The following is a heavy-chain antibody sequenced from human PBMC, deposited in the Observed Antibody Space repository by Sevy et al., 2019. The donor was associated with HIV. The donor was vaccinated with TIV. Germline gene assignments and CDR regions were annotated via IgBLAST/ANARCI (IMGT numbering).Heavy chain of an antibody. CDR3: ANHASDYDSSGYLERDAFDI. V-gene: IGHV3-53*01. Sequence: GGSLRLSCAASGFTVSDNYMSWVRRAPVKGLEWVSVRYSDGSTYYADSVKGRFTMSRDNSKNTLYLQMNSLRAEDTAMYYCANHASDYDSSGYLERDAFDIWGQGTMVTVSS. CDR2: RYSDGST. CDR1: GFTVSDNY. J-gene: IGHJ3*02. D-gene: IGHD3-22*01.